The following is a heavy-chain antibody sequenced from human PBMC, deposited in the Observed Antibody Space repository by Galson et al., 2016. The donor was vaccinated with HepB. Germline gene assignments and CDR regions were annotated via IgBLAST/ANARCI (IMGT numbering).Heavy chain of an antibody. D-gene: IGHD2/OR15-2a*01. J-gene: IGHJ6*02. V-gene: IGHV4-59*01. CDR3: ASSTFFFRDPTPFPKPLIYFGIDV. CDR1: GGSISSYY. Sequence: SETLSLTCTVSGGSISSYYWSWIRQSPGKGLEWIGYIYYTGYTDYNPSLKSRVTISLDTSKNQFSLTLSSVTAADTAVYYCASSTFFFRDPTPFPKPLIYFGIDVWGQGTTLIVSS. CDR2: IYYTGYT.